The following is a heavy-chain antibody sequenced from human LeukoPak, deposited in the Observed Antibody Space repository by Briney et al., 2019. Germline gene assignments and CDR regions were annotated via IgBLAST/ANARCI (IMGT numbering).Heavy chain of an antibody. Sequence: GRSLRLSCAASGFTFSSYAMHWVRQAPGKGLEWVAVISYDGSNKYYAESVKGRYTISRDNSKNTLYLQMNSLRPEDTAVYYCARDPGPYGDYMDVWGKGTTVTVSS. J-gene: IGHJ6*03. D-gene: IGHD1-1*01. CDR1: GFTFSSYA. V-gene: IGHV3-30*04. CDR2: ISYDGSNK. CDR3: ARDPGPYGDYMDV.